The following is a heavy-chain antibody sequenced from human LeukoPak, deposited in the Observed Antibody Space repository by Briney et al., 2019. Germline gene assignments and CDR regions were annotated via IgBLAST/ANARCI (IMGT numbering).Heavy chain of an antibody. V-gene: IGHV3-64D*09. D-gene: IGHD6-6*01. CDR2: ISSSGGRT. CDR3: VKAPSSYYYHMDV. CDR1: GFTFSAYA. J-gene: IGHJ6*02. Sequence: GGSLRLSCSASGFTFSAYAMHWVRQAPGKGLEYVSAISSSGGRTYYADSVKGRFTISRDNSKNTLYLQMSSLRAEDTAVYYCVKAPSSYYYHMDVWGQGTLVTVSS.